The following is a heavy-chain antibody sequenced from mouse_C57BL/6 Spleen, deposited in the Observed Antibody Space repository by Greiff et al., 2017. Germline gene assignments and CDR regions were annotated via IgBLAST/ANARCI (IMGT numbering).Heavy chain of an antibody. CDR2: INPYNGGT. J-gene: IGHJ1*03. CDR3: ARSEGITTADRCFDV. CDR1: GYTFTDYY. V-gene: IGHV1-19*01. D-gene: IGHD1-2*01. Sequence: VQLQQSGPVLVKPGASVKMSCKASGYTFTDYYMNWVKQSHGKSLEWIGVINPYNGGTSYNQKFKGKATLTVDKSSSTAYMELNSLTSEDSAVYYCARSEGITTADRCFDVWGTGTTVTVSS.